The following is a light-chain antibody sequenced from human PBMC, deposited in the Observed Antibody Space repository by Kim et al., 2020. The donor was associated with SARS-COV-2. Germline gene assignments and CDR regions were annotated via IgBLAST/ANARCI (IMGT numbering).Light chain of an antibody. CDR2: RAS. Sequence: DIQMTQSPSTLSASVGDRVTITCRASQSISDFLAWYQQKPGKAPKLLIYRASSLKSGVPSRFSGSGSGTEFTLTTSSLQPDDFATYYCQQYRSYPWTFGQGTKVDIK. CDR1: QSISDF. CDR3: QQYRSYPWT. J-gene: IGKJ1*01. V-gene: IGKV1-5*03.